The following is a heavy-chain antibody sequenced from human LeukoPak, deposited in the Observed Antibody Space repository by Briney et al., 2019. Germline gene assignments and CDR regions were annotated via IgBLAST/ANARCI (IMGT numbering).Heavy chain of an antibody. CDR3: AIYYDSSGYYSPFDY. J-gene: IGHJ4*02. D-gene: IGHD3-22*01. V-gene: IGHV3-21*01. Sequence: PGGSLRLSCAASGFTFSSYSMNWVRQAPGKGLEWVSSISSSSSYTYYADSVKGRFTISRDNAKNSLYLQMNSLRAEDTAVYYCAIYYDSSGYYSPFDYWGQGTLVAVSS. CDR2: ISSSSSYT. CDR1: GFTFSSYS.